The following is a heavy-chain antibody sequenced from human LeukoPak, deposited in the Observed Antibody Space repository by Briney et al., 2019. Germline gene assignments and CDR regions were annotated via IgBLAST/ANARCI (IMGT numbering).Heavy chain of an antibody. Sequence: GGSLRLSCAASGFTFSIYWMSWVRQAPGKGRECVANIKQDGSEKYHVDSVKGRFTISRDNAKNSLYLQMNSLRAEDTAVYYCARDGRDYDYVWGSYRYYYYMDVWGKGTTVTVSS. CDR2: IKQDGSEK. D-gene: IGHD3-16*02. V-gene: IGHV3-7*01. CDR1: GFTFSIYW. CDR3: ARDGRDYDYVWGSYRYYYYMDV. J-gene: IGHJ6*03.